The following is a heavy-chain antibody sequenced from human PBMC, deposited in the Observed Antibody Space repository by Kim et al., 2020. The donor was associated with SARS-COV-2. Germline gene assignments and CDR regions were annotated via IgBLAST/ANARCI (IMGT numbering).Heavy chain of an antibody. CDR2: INHSGST. CDR3: ARGEYHSYGYGYDYYYYGMDV. D-gene: IGHD5-18*01. J-gene: IGHJ6*02. CDR1: GGSFSGYY. V-gene: IGHV4-34*01. Sequence: SETLSLTCAVYGGSFSGYYWSWIRQPPGKGLEWIGEINHSGSTNYNPSLKSRVTISVDTSKNQFSLKLSSVTAADTAVYYCARGEYHSYGYGYDYYYYGMDVWGQGTTVTVSS.